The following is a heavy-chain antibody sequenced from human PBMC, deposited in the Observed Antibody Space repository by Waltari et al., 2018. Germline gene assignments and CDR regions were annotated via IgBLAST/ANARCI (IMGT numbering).Heavy chain of an antibody. J-gene: IGHJ4*02. D-gene: IGHD3-16*02. CDR1: GGSVSNSIYY. CDR2: ITYAGST. Sequence: QLQLQESGPGLVKPSETLSLTCTVSGGSVSNSIYYWGWIRQPPGKGLEWIGSITYAGSTYYNPSLKNRVSISVDTSQNQFSLNMNSVIAADTAVYYCARIWDDTGNYPDDYWGQGTLVTVSS. V-gene: IGHV4-39*07. CDR3: ARIWDDTGNYPDDY.